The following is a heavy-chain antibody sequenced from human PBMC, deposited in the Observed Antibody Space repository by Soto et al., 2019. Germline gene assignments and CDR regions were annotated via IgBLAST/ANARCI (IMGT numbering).Heavy chain of an antibody. D-gene: IGHD1-20*01. CDR1: GYSISSGYY. J-gene: IGHJ6*02. CDR2: IYHSGST. V-gene: IGHV4-38-2*02. Sequence: SETLSLTCTVSGYSISSGYYWGWIRQPPGKGLEWIGSIYHSGSTYYNPSLKSRVTISVDTSKNQFSLKLSSVTAADTAVYYCARGYNWNYYYYYGMDVWGQGTTVTVSS. CDR3: ARGYNWNYYYYYGMDV.